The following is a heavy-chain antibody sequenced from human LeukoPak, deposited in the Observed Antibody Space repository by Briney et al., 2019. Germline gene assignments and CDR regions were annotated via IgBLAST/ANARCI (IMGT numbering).Heavy chain of an antibody. CDR2: ISSSSSYT. D-gene: IGHD4-17*01. J-gene: IGHJ4*02. Sequence: GGSLRLSCAASGFPFSDYYMSWIRQAPGKGLEWVSYISSSSSYTNYADSVKGRFTISRDNAKNSLYLQMNSLRAEDTAVYYCARGRDYGDPGDYWGQGTLVTVSS. V-gene: IGHV3-11*06. CDR1: GFPFSDYY. CDR3: ARGRDYGDPGDY.